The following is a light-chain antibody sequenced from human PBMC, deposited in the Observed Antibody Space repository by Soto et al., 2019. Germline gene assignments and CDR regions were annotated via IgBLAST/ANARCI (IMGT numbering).Light chain of an antibody. J-gene: IGLJ2*01. CDR3: QSYDRSLSGSV. CDR2: RNS. CDR1: SSNIGAGYD. V-gene: IGLV1-40*01. Sequence: QSVLTQPPSVSGSPGQRVTISCTGSSSNIGAGYDVHWYQQLPGTAPKLLIYRNSNRPSGVPDRFSGSKSGTSGSLAITGLQAEDEADYYCQSYDRSLSGSVFGGGTKVTVL.